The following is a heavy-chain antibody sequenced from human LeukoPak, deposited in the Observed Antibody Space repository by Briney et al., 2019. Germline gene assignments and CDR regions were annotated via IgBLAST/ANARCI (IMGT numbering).Heavy chain of an antibody. CDR1: GGSISSYY. CDR3: ARGGMATTYFDY. Sequence: SETLSLTCTVSGGSISSYYWSWIRQPPGKGLEWIGYIYHSGSTNYNPSLKSRVTISVDTSKNQFSLKLSSVTAADTAVYYCARGGMATTYFDYWGQGTLVTVSS. V-gene: IGHV4-59*01. CDR2: IYHSGST. J-gene: IGHJ4*02. D-gene: IGHD5-24*01.